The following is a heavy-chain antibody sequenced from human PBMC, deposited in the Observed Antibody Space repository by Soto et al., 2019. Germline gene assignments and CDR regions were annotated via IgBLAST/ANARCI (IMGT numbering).Heavy chain of an antibody. Sequence: EVQLVESGGGLVQPGRSLRLSCAASGFTFDDYAMHWVRQAPGKGLEWVSGISWNSGSIGYADSVKGRFTISRDNAKNSLYLQMNSLRAEDTALYYCAKDTGGAAAGTGYWGQGTLVTVSS. D-gene: IGHD6-13*01. CDR1: GFTFDDYA. V-gene: IGHV3-9*01. CDR2: ISWNSGSI. J-gene: IGHJ4*02. CDR3: AKDTGGAAAGTGY.